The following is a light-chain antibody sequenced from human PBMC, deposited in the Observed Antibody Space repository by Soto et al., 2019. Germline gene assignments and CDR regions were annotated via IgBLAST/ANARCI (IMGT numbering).Light chain of an antibody. J-gene: IGKJ2*01. V-gene: IGKV1-5*01. CDR2: DAS. CDR3: QQYET. CDR1: QSISSW. Sequence: DIQMTQSPSTLSASVGDRVTITCRASQSISSWLAWYQQKPGKAPKLLIYDASSLESGVPSRFSGGGSETEFTLTISSLQPDDFATYYCQQYETFGQGTKLEIK.